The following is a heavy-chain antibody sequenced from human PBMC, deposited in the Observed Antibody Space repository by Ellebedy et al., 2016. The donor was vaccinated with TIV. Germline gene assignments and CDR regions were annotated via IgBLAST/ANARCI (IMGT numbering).Heavy chain of an antibody. Sequence: GESLKISCKGSGYSFTSYWIGWVRQMPGKGLEWMGIIYPGDSDTRYSPSFQGQVTLSVDKSISTAYLQWSSLKASDTAMYYCARTELHYYYDSSGYGYWGQGTLVTVSS. J-gene: IGHJ4*02. V-gene: IGHV5-51*01. CDR3: ARTELHYYYDSSGYGY. CDR1: GYSFTSYW. D-gene: IGHD3-22*01. CDR2: IYPGDSDT.